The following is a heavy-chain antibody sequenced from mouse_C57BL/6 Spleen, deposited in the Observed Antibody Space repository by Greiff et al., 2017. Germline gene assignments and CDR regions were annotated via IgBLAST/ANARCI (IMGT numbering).Heavy chain of an antibody. CDR3: ARCEDYYAMDY. CDR2: IYPGSGNT. J-gene: IGHJ4*01. V-gene: IGHV1-76*01. Sequence: QVQLQQSGAELVRPGASVKLSCKASGYTFTDYYIHWVKQSPGQGLEWIARIYPGSGNTYYNEKFKGKATLTADKSSSTAYMQLSSLTSEASAVXFSARCEDYYAMDYWGQGTSVTVSS. CDR1: GYTFTDYY.